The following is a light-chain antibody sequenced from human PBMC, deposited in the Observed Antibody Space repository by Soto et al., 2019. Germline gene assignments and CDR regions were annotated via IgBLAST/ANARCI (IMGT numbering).Light chain of an antibody. J-gene: IGKJ5*01. CDR3: QQLNSYPIT. Sequence: AIQMTRSPSSLSASVGVRVTITRRASQGIRNDLGWYQQEPGKAPKLLIYAASILESGVPSRFSGSGSGTDFTLTISSLQPEDFATYYCQQLNSYPITFGQGTRLEIK. V-gene: IGKV1-6*01. CDR1: QGIRND. CDR2: AAS.